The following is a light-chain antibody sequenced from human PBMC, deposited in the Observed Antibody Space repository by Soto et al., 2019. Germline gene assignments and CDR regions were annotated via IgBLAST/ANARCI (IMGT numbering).Light chain of an antibody. Sequence: EIVMTQSPATLSVSPGERATLSCSASQSGSSNLAWYQQKPGQTPKLLIYVASTRATGIPARFSGSGSGTEFTLTISSLQSEDFAVYYCQQYNVWPLTFGGGTKVEFK. CDR2: VAS. CDR3: QQYNVWPLT. CDR1: QSGSSN. V-gene: IGKV3-15*01. J-gene: IGKJ4*01.